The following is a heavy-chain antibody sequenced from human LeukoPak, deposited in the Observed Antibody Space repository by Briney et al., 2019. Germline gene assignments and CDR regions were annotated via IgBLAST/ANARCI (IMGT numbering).Heavy chain of an antibody. CDR3: AKLGGQEIYNYYVGV. V-gene: IGHV3-23*01. Sequence: GGSLRLSCAASGFNFNRYAMSWVRQAPGKGLEWVSGIIDNGDTTYHANSVKGRFTISRDNFKNTLYLQMHSLRAEDTAVYYCAKLGGQEIYNYYVGVWGKGTTVAVSS. D-gene: IGHD3-16*01. CDR2: IIDNGDTT. CDR1: GFNFNRYA. J-gene: IGHJ6*03.